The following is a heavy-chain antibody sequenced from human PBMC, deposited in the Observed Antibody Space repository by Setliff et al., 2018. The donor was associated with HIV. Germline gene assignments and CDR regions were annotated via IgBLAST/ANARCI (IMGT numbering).Heavy chain of an antibody. Sequence: SETLSLTCNVSGGSISSGSHYWSWIRQPAGKGLEWIGHIYRTGSTNYNPSLKSRVTISVDTSKNQFSLKLSSVTAADSAVYYCARAGISVEDTAMDYFDCWGQGTLVTVSS. CDR3: ARAGISVEDTAMDYFDC. CDR1: GGSISSGSHY. J-gene: IGHJ4*02. CDR2: IYRTGST. V-gene: IGHV4-61*09. D-gene: IGHD5-18*01.